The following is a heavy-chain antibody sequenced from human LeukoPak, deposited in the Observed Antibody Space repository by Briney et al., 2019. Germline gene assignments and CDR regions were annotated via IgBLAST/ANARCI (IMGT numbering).Heavy chain of an antibody. CDR3: AREGSGWYGNFDY. D-gene: IGHD6-19*01. CDR2: INPDSGGT. CDR1: AYTFTGYY. V-gene: IGHV1-2*02. J-gene: IGHJ4*02. Sequence: ASLKDSCKASAYTFTGYYMHWVRQAPGQGLEWMGWINPDSGGTNYAQELQRKVTMPRDTSISTAYMEVRRLRSNDTAVYYCAREGSGWYGNFDYWGQGTLVSVSS.